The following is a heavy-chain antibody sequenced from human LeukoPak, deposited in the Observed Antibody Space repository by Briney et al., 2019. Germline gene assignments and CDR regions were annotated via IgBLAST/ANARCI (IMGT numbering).Heavy chain of an antibody. CDR2: IHYTWNI. V-gene: IGHV4-59*08. CDR3: ARHKGATGGAFDI. CDR1: GGSVSPYY. J-gene: IGHJ3*02. D-gene: IGHD1-1*01. Sequence: SETLSLTCTVSGGSVSPYYWCWLRQPPGKGLEWIGFIHYTWNINYNPSLKSRVTISVDTSKNHFSLNLNSVTAADTAAYYCARHKGATGGAFDIWGQGTVVTVSS.